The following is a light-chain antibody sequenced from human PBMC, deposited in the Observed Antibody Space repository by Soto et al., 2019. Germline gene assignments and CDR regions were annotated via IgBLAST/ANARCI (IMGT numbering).Light chain of an antibody. CDR3: QPYESYSPLT. J-gene: IGKJ4*01. V-gene: IGKV1-5*01. Sequence: IHVTHSASTLPASLGDIVTITCRASQSISNWLDWYQQKPGTAPNVLIYHASNLQSGVPSRFSGSGSGTEFTLTISSLQPDDFATHFCQPYESYSPLTFGGRPTPDIK. CDR2: HAS. CDR1: QSISNW.